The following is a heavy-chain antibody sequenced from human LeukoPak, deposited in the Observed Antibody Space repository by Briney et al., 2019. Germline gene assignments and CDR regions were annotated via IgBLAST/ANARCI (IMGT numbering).Heavy chain of an antibody. CDR3: AGSGSGWFDP. Sequence: SETLSLTCTVSGGSISSSSYYWGWIRQPPGKGLEWIGSIYYSGSTYYNPSLKSRVTISVDTSKNQFSLKLSSVTAADTAVYYCAGSGSGWFDPWGQGTLVTVSS. CDR1: GGSISSSSYY. CDR2: IYYSGST. J-gene: IGHJ5*02. V-gene: IGHV4-39*07. D-gene: IGHD3-10*01.